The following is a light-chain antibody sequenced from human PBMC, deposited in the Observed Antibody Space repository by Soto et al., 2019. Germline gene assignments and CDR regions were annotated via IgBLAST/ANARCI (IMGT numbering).Light chain of an antibody. J-gene: IGLJ2*01. Sequence: QSVLTQPPSVSAAAGQKVTISCSGSSSNIGNNYVSWYQQLPGTAPKLLIYDNNKRPSGIPDRFSGSKSGTSATLGITGLQTGDEAGYYCGTWDSSLSVVFGGGTKLTVL. V-gene: IGLV1-51*01. CDR3: GTWDSSLSVV. CDR2: DNN. CDR1: SSNIGNNY.